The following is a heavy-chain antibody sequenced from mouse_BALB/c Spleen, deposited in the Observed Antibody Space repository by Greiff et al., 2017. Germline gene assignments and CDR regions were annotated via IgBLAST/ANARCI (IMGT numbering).Heavy chain of an antibody. CDR2: ISSGGGNT. D-gene: IGHD2-1*01. V-gene: IGHV5-9*03. J-gene: IGHJ3*01. CDR3: ASHYGNLSAFAY. CDR1: GFTFSSYT. Sequence: EVQRVESGGGLVKPGGSLKLSCAASGFTFSSYTMSWVRQTPEKRLEWVATISSGGGNTYYPDSVKGRFTISRDNAKNNLYLQMSSLRSEDTALYYCASHYGNLSAFAYWGQGTLVTVSA.